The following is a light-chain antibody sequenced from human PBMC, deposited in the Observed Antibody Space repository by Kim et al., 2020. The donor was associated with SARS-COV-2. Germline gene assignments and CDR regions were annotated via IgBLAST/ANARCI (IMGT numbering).Light chain of an antibody. J-gene: IGKJ4*01. CDR3: QQRYNWPLT. CDR2: ETS. V-gene: IGKV3-11*01. CDR1: QSVGNA. Sequence: LSPRERAPLACGASQSVGNALACVQQKPGQAPRRLIFETSNMATGIPARFSGSGSGTGFTLTISSLEPEDFAVYYCQQRYNWPLTFGGGTKVDIK.